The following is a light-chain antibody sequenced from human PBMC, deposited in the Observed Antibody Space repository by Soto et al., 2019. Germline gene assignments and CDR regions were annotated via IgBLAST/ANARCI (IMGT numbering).Light chain of an antibody. CDR3: QQANSFPFT. Sequence: DIQMTQSPSTLSASVGDRVTITFRASQSISSWLAWYQQKPGKAPKLLIYDASSLGSGVPSRFSGSGSGTEFTLTISSLQPEDFATYYCQQANSFPFTFGQGTRLENK. V-gene: IGKV1-5*01. CDR2: DAS. J-gene: IGKJ5*01. CDR1: QSISSW.